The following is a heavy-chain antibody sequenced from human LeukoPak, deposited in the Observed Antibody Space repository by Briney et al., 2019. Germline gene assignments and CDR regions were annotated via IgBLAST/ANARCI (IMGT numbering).Heavy chain of an antibody. Sequence: ASVTVSCKASESTTTGYYMHWVRQAPGQGLEWMGWMNPNSGNTGYAQKFQGRVTMTRNTSISTAYMELSSLRSEDTAVYYCARGRSYYYGSGSKRLDYWGQGTLVTVSS. D-gene: IGHD3-10*01. CDR1: ESTTTGYY. J-gene: IGHJ4*02. CDR3: ARGRSYYYGSGSKRLDY. CDR2: MNPNSGNT. V-gene: IGHV1-8*02.